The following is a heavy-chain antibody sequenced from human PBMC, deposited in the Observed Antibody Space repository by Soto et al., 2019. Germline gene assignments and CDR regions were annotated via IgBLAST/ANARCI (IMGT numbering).Heavy chain of an antibody. CDR1: GFTFSSYS. CDR2: ISSSSSTI. Sequence: GGSLRLSCAASGFTFSSYSMNWVRQAPGKGLEWVSYISSSSSTIYYADSVKGRFTISSDNAKNSLYLQMNSLRAEDTAVYYCAREVTRNYKTLWDYYYYMDVWGKGTTVTVSS. D-gene: IGHD1-7*01. V-gene: IGHV3-48*01. CDR3: AREVTRNYKTLWDYYYYMDV. J-gene: IGHJ6*03.